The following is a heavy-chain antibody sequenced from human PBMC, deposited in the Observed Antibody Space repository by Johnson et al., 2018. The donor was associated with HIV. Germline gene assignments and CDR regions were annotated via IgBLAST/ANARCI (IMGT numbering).Heavy chain of an antibody. D-gene: IGHD1-26*01. CDR3: VKDSQWELPDAFDI. CDR2: ISASGTNK. V-gene: IGHV3-NL1*01. Sequence: QVQLVESGGGVVRPGGSLRPSCAASGFTFDDYGMSWVRQVPGKGLEWVSHISASGTNKYSADSVKGRFSNSRDDSKSTLYLQMSSLRGEDTAVYYCVKDSQWELPDAFDIWGQGTMVTVSS. J-gene: IGHJ3*02. CDR1: GFTFDDYG.